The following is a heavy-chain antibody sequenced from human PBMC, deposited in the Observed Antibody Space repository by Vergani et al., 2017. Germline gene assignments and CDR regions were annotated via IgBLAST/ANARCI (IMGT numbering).Heavy chain of an antibody. CDR3: ARDVWDCSGISCFLRAGEFYYMDV. J-gene: IGHJ6*03. CDR2: INPSGGHT. D-gene: IGHD3-16*01. V-gene: IGHV1-46*01. Sequence: QVQVVQSGAEVKKSGASVKVSCKTSGYTFSNYYMHWVRQAPGQGLEWMGIINPSGGHTNYAQKFQGRVTMTRDTSTSTVYMELSSLRSEDTAIYYCARDVWDCSGISCFLRAGEFYYMDVWGQGTTVTVSS. CDR1: GYTFSNYY.